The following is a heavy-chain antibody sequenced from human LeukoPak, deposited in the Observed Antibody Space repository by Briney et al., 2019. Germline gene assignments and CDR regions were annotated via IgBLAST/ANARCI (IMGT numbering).Heavy chain of an antibody. D-gene: IGHD4-17*01. V-gene: IGHV3-7*01. Sequence: AEGSLRLSCAASGFTFSSYWMSWVRQAPGKGLEWVATIRQDGSQKYYVDSVKGRFTISRDNAKNSLYLQMNSLRAEDTAVYYCARECGSVTSEVDFDYWGQRTLVTVSS. CDR3: ARECGSVTSEVDFDY. J-gene: IGHJ4*02. CDR2: IRQDGSQK. CDR1: GFTFSSYW.